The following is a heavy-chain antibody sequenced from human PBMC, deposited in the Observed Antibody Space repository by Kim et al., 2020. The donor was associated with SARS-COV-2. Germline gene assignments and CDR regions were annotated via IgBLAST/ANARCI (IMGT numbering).Heavy chain of an antibody. CDR3: AKSVDTAMVTSAYYYGMDV. V-gene: IGHV3-23*01. Sequence: GGSLRLSCAASGFTFSSYAMSWVRQAPGKGLEWVSAISGSGGSTYYADSVKGRFTISRDNSKNTLYLQMNSLRAEDTAVYYCAKSVDTAMVTSAYYYGMDVWGQGTTVTVSS. D-gene: IGHD5-18*01. J-gene: IGHJ6*02. CDR1: GFTFSSYA. CDR2: ISGSGGST.